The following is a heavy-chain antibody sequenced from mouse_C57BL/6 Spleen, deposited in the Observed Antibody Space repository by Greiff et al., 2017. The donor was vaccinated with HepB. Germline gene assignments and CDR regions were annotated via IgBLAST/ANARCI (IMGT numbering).Heavy chain of an antibody. J-gene: IGHJ2*01. Sequence: EVQLVESGGGLVKPGGSLKLSCAASGFTFSDYGMHWVRQAPEKGLEWVAYISSGSSTIYYADTVKGRFTISRDNAKNTLFLQMTSLRSEDTAMYYCATIYYYGSSLFDYWGQGTTLTVSS. V-gene: IGHV5-17*01. CDR2: ISSGSSTI. CDR3: ATIYYYGSSLFDY. CDR1: GFTFSDYG. D-gene: IGHD1-1*01.